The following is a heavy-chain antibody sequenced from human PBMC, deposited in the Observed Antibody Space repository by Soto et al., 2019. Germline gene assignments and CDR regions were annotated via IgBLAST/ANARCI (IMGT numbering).Heavy chain of an antibody. Sequence: SETLSLTCSVSGASISDYYWTWIRQPPGKGLEWIGYIYYSGSTNYNPSLKSRVTMSVDTSKNQFSLKLSSVTAADTAVYYCARDLRYMDVWGKGTTVTVSS. CDR3: ARDLRYMDV. CDR2: IYYSGST. CDR1: GASISDYY. J-gene: IGHJ6*03. V-gene: IGHV4-59*01.